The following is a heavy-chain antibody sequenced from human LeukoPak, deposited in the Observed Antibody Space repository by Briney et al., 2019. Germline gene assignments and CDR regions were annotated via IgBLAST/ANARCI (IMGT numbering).Heavy chain of an antibody. CDR2: INHSGST. Sequence: SETLSLTCAVYGGSFSGYYWSWIRQPPGKGLEWIGEINHSGSTNYNPSLKSRVTISVDTSKNQFSLKVSSVTAADTAVYYCARGGYCSGGSCYLRRYYFDYWGQGTLVTVSS. CDR1: GGSFSGYY. J-gene: IGHJ4*02. V-gene: IGHV4-34*01. CDR3: ARGGYCSGGSCYLRRYYFDY. D-gene: IGHD2-15*01.